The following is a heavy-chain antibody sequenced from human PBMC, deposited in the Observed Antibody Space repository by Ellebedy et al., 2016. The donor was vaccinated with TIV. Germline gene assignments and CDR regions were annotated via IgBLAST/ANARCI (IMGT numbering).Heavy chain of an antibody. J-gene: IGHJ4*02. Sequence: GGSLRLSCAASGLTLSNYDMHWVRQAPGKGLEWVAVISKDGSSKYYADSVKGRFSISRDNSDNTLSLQMNSLRDEDTAVYYCARGLATGTYRAYFDHWGQGTLVTVSS. CDR1: GLTLSNYD. CDR2: ISKDGSSK. D-gene: IGHD1-1*01. CDR3: ARGLATGTYRAYFDH. V-gene: IGHV3-30*03.